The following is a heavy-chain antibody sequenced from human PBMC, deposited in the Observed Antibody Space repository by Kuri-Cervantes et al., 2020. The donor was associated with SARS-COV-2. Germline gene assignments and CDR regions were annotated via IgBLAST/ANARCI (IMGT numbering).Heavy chain of an antibody. CDR1: GYTFTGYY. CDR3: ARGRLRFLEWLAYYFDY. D-gene: IGHD3-3*01. V-gene: IGHV1-2*02. Sequence: ASVKVSCKASGYTFTGYYMHWVRQAPGQELEWMGWINPNSGGTNYAQKFQGRVTMTRDTSISTAYMELSRLRSDDTAVYYCARGRLRFLEWLAYYFDYWGQGTLVTVSS. CDR2: INPNSGGT. J-gene: IGHJ4*02.